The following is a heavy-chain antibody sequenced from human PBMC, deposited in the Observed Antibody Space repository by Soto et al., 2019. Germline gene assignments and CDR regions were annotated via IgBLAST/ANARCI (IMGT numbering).Heavy chain of an antibody. D-gene: IGHD3-16*01. V-gene: IGHV2-5*02. CDR3: AHIAYAWVLGGFDY. CDR2: IYWDDDK. CDR1: GFSPSPTAVG. Sequence: PTLVNPTQTLTLTCTFSGFSPSPTAVGVGWIPQPPGRALEWLALIYWDDDKSYSPYLKSRLTITKDTSKNQVVLTMTNMDPVDTATYYCAHIAYAWVLGGFDYWGQGTLVTVSS. J-gene: IGHJ4*02.